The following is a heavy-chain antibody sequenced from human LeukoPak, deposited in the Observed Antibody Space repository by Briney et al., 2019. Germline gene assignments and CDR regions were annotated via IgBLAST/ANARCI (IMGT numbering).Heavy chain of an antibody. CDR3: AREKIRYYYDRSGYKGMDV. CDR2: ISSSSSYI. V-gene: IGHV3-21*01. Sequence: GGSLRLSCAASGFTFSSYSMNWVRQAPGEGLEWVSSISSSSSYIYYADSVKGRFTISRDNAKNSLYLQMNSLRAEDTAVYYCAREKIRYYYDRSGYKGMDVWGQGTTVTVSS. CDR1: GFTFSSYS. D-gene: IGHD3-22*01. J-gene: IGHJ6*02.